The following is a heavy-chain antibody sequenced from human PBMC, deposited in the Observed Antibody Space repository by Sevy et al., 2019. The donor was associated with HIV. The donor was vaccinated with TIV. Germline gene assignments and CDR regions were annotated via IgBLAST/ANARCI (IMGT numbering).Heavy chain of an antibody. CDR1: GGSISSYY. V-gene: IGHV4-4*07. CDR2: IYTSGST. D-gene: IGHD3-10*01. Sequence: SETLSLTCTVSGGSISSYYWSWIRQPAGKGLEWIARIYTSGSTNYNPSLKSRVTMSVDTSKNQFSLKLTSVTAADTAVYYCARGELRGIIRTYAFDIWGQGTMVTVSS. J-gene: IGHJ3*02. CDR3: ARGELRGIIRTYAFDI.